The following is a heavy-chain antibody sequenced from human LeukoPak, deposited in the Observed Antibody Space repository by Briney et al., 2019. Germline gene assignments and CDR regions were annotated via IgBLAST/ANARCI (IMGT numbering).Heavy chain of an antibody. CDR1: GGSISSYY. J-gene: IGHJ4*02. V-gene: IGHV4-4*07. CDR2: IYTSGST. D-gene: IGHD2-15*01. CDR3: ARPGVVAASPSYFDY. Sequence: SETLSLTCTVSGGSISSYYWSWIRQPAGKGLEWIGRIYTSGSTNYNPSLKSRVTMSVDTSKNQFSLKLSSVTAADTAVYYCARPGVVAASPSYFDYWGQGTLVTVSS.